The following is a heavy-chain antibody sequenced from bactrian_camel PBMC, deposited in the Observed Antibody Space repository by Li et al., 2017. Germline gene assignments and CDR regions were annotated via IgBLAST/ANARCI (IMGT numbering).Heavy chain of an antibody. V-gene: IGHV3S31*01. CDR3: AKVHGGIWPLACID. D-gene: IGHD6*01. J-gene: IGHJ4*01. Sequence: VQLVESGGGLVQPGGSLSLSCAASGITFSNSAMSWVRQAPGKGLEWVSTINSGGGTTYYADSVKGRFTISRDNAKNTLYLQLNSLKTEDMAMYYCAKVHGGIWPLACIDWGQGTQVTVS. CDR1: GITFSNSA. CDR2: INSGGGTT.